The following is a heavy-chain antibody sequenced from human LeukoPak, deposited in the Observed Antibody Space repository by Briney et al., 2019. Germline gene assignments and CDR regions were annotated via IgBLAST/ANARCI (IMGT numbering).Heavy chain of an antibody. CDR1: GGTFSSYA. CDR3: ARARTVGGSWGYYYYYMDV. D-gene: IGHD3-16*01. V-gene: IGHV1-69*13. J-gene: IGHJ6*03. Sequence: VASVKVSCKASGGTFSSYAISWVRQAPGQGLEWMGGIIPIFGTANYAQKFQGRVTITADESTSTAYMELSSLRSEDTAVYYCARARTVGGSWGYYYYYMDVWGKGTTVTVSS. CDR2: IIPIFGTA.